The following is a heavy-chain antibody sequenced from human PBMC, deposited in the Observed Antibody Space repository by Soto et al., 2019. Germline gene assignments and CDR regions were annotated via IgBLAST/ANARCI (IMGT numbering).Heavy chain of an antibody. CDR2: INAGNGNT. CDR1: GYTFTSYA. Sequence: RASVKVSCKASGYTFTSYAMHWVRQAPGQRLEWMGWINAGNGNTKYSQKFQGRVTITRDTSASTAYMELSSLRSEDTAVYYCATSTGYDSSGYYYSWAAFDIWGQGTMVTVSS. V-gene: IGHV1-3*01. CDR3: ATSTGYDSSGYYYSWAAFDI. D-gene: IGHD3-22*01. J-gene: IGHJ3*02.